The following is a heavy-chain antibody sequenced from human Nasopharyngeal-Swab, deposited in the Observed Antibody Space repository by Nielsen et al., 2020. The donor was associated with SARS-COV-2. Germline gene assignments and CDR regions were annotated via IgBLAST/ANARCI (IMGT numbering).Heavy chain of an antibody. CDR1: GFTFSSYG. Sequence: GGSLRLSCAASGFTFSSYGMHWVRQAPGKGLVWVARIKSDGSSTNYADSVKGRFTISRDNAKNTLYLQMNSLRAEDTAVYYCARAYYFDSWGQGTLVTVSS. CDR2: IKSDGSST. CDR3: ARAYYFDS. V-gene: IGHV3-74*01. J-gene: IGHJ4*02.